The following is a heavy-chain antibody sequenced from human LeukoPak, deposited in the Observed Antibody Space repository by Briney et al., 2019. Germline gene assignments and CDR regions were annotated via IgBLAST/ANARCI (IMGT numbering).Heavy chain of an antibody. Sequence: GGSLRLSCAASGFTFSSYWMSWVRQAPGKGLEWVANIKQDGSEKYYVDSVKGRFTISRDNAKNSLYLQMNRLRAEDTAVYYCARSRRKTYYYGSGSGYFDYWGQGTLVTVSS. D-gene: IGHD3-10*01. V-gene: IGHV3-7*01. CDR1: GFTFSSYW. J-gene: IGHJ4*02. CDR3: ARSRRKTYYYGSGSGYFDY. CDR2: IKQDGSEK.